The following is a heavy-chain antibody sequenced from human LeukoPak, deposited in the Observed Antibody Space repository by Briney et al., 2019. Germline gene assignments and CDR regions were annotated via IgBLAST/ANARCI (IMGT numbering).Heavy chain of an antibody. CDR3: ARVQRSRDGYSPMSFDY. J-gene: IGHJ4*02. CDR1: GYTFTRYD. Sequence: ASVKVSCKASGYTFTRYDINWVRQAPGQGLEWMGWMNPNTGNTVYAQKLQGRVTFTRNTSITTAYMELSSLRSEDTAVYYCARVQRSRDGYSPMSFDYWGQGTLVTVSS. V-gene: IGHV1-8*03. D-gene: IGHD5-24*01. CDR2: MNPNTGNT.